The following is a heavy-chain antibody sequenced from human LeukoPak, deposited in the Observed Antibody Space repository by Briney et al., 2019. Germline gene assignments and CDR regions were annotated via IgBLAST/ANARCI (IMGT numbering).Heavy chain of an antibody. CDR2: ISYDGSNK. CDR1: GFTFSSYA. V-gene: IGHV3-30*04. CDR3: ARRNHY. J-gene: IGHJ4*02. Sequence: GRSLRLSCAASGFTFSSYAMHWVRQAPGKGLEWVAVISYDGSNKYYADSVKGRFTISRDNSKNTLYLQMNSLRAEDTAVYYCARRNHYWGQGTLVTVSS. D-gene: IGHD1-14*01.